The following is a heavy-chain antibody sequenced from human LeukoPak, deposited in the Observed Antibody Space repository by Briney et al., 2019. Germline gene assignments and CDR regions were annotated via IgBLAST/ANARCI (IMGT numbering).Heavy chain of an antibody. Sequence: PGGSLRLSCAASGFTFSRHGMHWVRQAPGKGLEWVAFIQYDGTNKYYADSVKGRFTISRDNSKNTLYLQMNSLRAEDSAVYFCARDNVWALPYYFDYWGQGTLVTVSS. V-gene: IGHV3-30*02. D-gene: IGHD2-8*01. CDR1: GFTFSRHG. CDR2: IQYDGTNK. CDR3: ARDNVWALPYYFDY. J-gene: IGHJ4*02.